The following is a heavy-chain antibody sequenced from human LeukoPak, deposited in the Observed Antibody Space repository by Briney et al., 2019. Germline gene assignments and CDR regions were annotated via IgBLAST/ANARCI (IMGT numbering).Heavy chain of an antibody. J-gene: IGHJ4*02. CDR1: GYTFTGYY. D-gene: IGHD3-22*01. Sequence: ASVKVSCKASGYTFTGYYMHWVRQAPGQGLEWMGWINPNSGGTNYAQKFQGWVTMTRDTSISTAYMELSRLRSDDTAVYYCARELFSSGYGDPSFDYWGQGTLVTVSS. CDR3: ARELFSSGYGDPSFDY. CDR2: INPNSGGT. V-gene: IGHV1-2*04.